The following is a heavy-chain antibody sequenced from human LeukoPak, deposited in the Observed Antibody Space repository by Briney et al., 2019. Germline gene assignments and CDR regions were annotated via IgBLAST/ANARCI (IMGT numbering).Heavy chain of an antibody. V-gene: IGHV4-59*01. J-gene: IGHJ3*02. CDR1: GGSISSYY. CDR3: ARARGYYDSSGYYPGAFDI. CDR2: IYYSGST. D-gene: IGHD3-22*01. Sequence: SETLSLTCTVSGGSISSYYWSWIRQPPGKGLEWIGYIYYSGSTNYNPSLTSRVTISVDTSKNQFSLKLSSVTAADTAVYYCARARGYYDSSGYYPGAFDIWGQGTMVTVSS.